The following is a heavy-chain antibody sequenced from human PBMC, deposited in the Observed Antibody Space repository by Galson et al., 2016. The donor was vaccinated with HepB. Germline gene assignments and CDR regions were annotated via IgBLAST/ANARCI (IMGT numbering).Heavy chain of an antibody. D-gene: IGHD4-17*01. CDR2: IYNSGST. CDR1: GGSISSYY. Sequence: SETLSLTCTVSGGSISSYYWSWIRQPPGKGLEWIGYIYNSGSTNYNPSLKSRVTISVDTSKNHFSLNLSSVTAEDTALYYCARGLTPDQTDDYGDYVMYFDRWGRGTLVTVSS. V-gene: IGHV4-59*12. CDR3: ARGLTPDQTDDYGDYVMYFDR. J-gene: IGHJ2*01.